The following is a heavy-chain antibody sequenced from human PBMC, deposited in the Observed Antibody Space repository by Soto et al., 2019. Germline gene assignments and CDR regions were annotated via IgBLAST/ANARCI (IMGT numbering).Heavy chain of an antibody. V-gene: IGHV4-31*03. J-gene: IGHJ2*01. Sequence: QVQLQESGPGLVKPSQTLSLTCTVSGGSISSGSYYWSWIRQHPGTGLEWIGYIYYSGSTYYNPCLKRRLTIPVDTSKNQSTLKLSSVTAADTAVYYCARGGIYGDYPNCYFDLRCRCTLVTVCS. CDR3: ARGGIYGDYPNCYFDL. CDR1: GGSISSGSYY. D-gene: IGHD4-17*01. CDR2: IYYSGST.